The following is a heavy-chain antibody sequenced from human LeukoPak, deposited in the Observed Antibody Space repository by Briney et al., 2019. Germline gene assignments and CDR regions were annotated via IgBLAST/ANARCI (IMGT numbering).Heavy chain of an antibody. CDR2: IWYDGTRT. CDR1: GFTFSNSG. D-gene: IGHD3-3*01. V-gene: IGHV3-33*01. J-gene: IGHJ4*02. CDR3: ARGLLDFDS. Sequence: GGSLRLSCVTSGFTFSNSGMHWVRQAPGKGLEWVALIWYDGTRTEYADSVKGRFTISRDDSKNTVYLQMNSLRAEDTAFYYCARGLLDFDSWGQGTLVIVSS.